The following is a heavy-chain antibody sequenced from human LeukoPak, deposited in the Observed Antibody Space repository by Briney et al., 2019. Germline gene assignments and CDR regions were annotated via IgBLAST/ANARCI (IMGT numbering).Heavy chain of an antibody. CDR3: VRDLILVWTPGDDFDH. CDR1: GFTFSNYW. V-gene: IGHV3-74*01. CDR2: INERATII. D-gene: IGHD3-16*01. Sequence: PGGSLRLSCAASGFTFSNYWMHWVRQAPGKGLEWVSRINERATIISYADCVKGRFTISRENARNTLYLQMNSLTAEDTAVYYCVRDLILVWTPGDDFDHWGQGTLVTVSS. J-gene: IGHJ4*02.